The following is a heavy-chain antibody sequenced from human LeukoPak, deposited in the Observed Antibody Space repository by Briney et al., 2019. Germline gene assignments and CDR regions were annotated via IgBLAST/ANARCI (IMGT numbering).Heavy chain of an antibody. CDR1: GGSISSGFSY. J-gene: IGHJ4*02. CDR3: ARGAPTYYFDY. D-gene: IGHD4/OR15-4a*01. Sequence: SETLSLTCTVSGGSISSGFSYWSWIRQPPGKGLEWIGYIFYTGSTNYNPSLKSRVTISLDTSKNQFSLKLSSVTATDTAVYYCARGAPTYYFDYWGQGILVTVSS. V-gene: IGHV4-61*01. CDR2: IFYTGST.